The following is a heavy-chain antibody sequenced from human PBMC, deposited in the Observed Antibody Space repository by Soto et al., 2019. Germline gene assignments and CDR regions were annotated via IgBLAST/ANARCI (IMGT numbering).Heavy chain of an antibody. J-gene: IGHJ6*02. CDR1: GFTFKTYG. D-gene: IGHD1-1*01. CDR2: ISFGGTDK. Sequence: QVQLVESGGGVVQPGRSLRLSCAASGFTFKTYGMHWVRQAPGKGLEWVAVISFGGTDKYYADSVKGRFSISRDNSKRPLNLQRNNRTPNTRAVNYGAKNHCRRKGTFKARDAWGQGTTVT. CDR3: AKNHCRRKGTFKARDA. V-gene: IGHV3-30*18.